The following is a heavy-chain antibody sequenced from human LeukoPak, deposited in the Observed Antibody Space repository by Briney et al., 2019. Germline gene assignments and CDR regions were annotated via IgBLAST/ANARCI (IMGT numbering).Heavy chain of an antibody. Sequence: GASVKVSCKASGYTFTSYDINWVRQATGQGLEWMGWMNPNSGNTGYAQKFQGRVTMTRNTSISTAYMELSSLRSEDTAVYYCARGFFRGRIAAARYYMDVWGKGTTVTVSS. CDR2: MNPNSGNT. CDR3: ARGFFRGRIAAARYYMDV. CDR1: GYTFTSYD. J-gene: IGHJ6*03. D-gene: IGHD6-13*01. V-gene: IGHV1-8*01.